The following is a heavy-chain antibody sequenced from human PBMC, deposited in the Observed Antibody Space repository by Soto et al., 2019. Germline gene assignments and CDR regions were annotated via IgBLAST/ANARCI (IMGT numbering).Heavy chain of an antibody. CDR2: IIPIFGTA. V-gene: IGHV1-69*01. CDR1: GGTFSSYA. CDR3: ARTAHYSNYVRDPYYFDY. Sequence: QVQLVQSGAEVKKPGSSVKVSCKASGGTFSSYASNWVRQAPGQGLEWMGGIIPIFGTAKYAQKFQGRVTITADESTSTAYMELSSLRSEDTAVYYCARTAHYSNYVRDPYYFDYWGQGTLVTVSS. D-gene: IGHD4-4*01. J-gene: IGHJ4*02.